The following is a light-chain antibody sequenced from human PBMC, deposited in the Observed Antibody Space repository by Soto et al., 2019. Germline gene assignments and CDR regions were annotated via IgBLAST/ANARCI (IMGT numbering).Light chain of an antibody. J-gene: IGKJ1*01. Sequence: DIVMTQSPLSLPVTAGEPASVSCRSSQSLLHSNGYNYLDWYLQKPGQSPQLLIYLGSNRASGVPDRFSGSGSGADFTLKISRVEAEDVGVYYCMQALQTWTFGQGTKV. CDR2: LGS. CDR1: QSLLHSNGYNY. V-gene: IGKV2-28*01. CDR3: MQALQTWT.